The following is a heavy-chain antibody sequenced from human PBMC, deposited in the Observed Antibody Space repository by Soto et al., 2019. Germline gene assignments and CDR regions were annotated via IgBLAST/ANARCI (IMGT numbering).Heavy chain of an antibody. CDR2: IYHSGST. CDR3: ARVPAP. Sequence: SETLSLTCTVSGGSISSGGYYWSWIRQHPGKGLEWIGYIYHSGSTYYNPSLKSRVTISVDRPKNQFSLKLSSVTAADTAVYCARVPAPWGQGTLVTVSS. V-gene: IGHV4-30-2*01. CDR1: GGSISSGGYY. J-gene: IGHJ5*02.